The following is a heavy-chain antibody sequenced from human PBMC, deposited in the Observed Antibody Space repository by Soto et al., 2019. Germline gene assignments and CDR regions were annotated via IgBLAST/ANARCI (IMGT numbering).Heavy chain of an antibody. CDR3: AREHYGSGSMDV. Sequence: WETLSLTCTVSGGSISSYYWSWIRQPPGKGLEWIGYIYYSGSTNYNPSLKSRVTISVDTSKNQFSLKLSSVTAADTAVYYCAREHYGSGSMDVWGQGTTVTVSS. CDR2: IYYSGST. J-gene: IGHJ6*02. V-gene: IGHV4-59*01. D-gene: IGHD3-10*01. CDR1: GGSISSYY.